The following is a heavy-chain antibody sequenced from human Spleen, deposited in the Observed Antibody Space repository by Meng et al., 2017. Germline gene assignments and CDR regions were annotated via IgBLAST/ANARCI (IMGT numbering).Heavy chain of an antibody. J-gene: IGHJ5*02. D-gene: IGHD4-17*01. CDR2: INPNSGGT. Sequence: QVQLVLSGAGVKKPGASVNVSCQASGNIFTAHYVHWVRQAPGEGLEWMGRINPNSGGTNYAQKFQGRVTMSRDTSISTAYMELSRLRSVDTAVYYCAGDYGDFLEFDPWGQGTLVTVPS. V-gene: IGHV1-2*06. CDR1: GNIFTAHY. CDR3: AGDYGDFLEFDP.